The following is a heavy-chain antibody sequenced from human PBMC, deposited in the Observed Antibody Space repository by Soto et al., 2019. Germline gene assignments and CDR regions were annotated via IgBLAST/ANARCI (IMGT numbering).Heavy chain of an antibody. D-gene: IGHD3-10*01. Sequence: GASVKVSCKASGYTFTTYGLSWVRQAPGQGLEWMGWISVYNGNTNYAQKLQGRVTMTTDTSTSTAYMELRSLRSDDSAVYYCARATYYYGSGSQKMAVSGQGTTVIVSS. CDR2: ISVYNGNT. CDR3: ARATYYYGSGSQKMAV. J-gene: IGHJ6*01. V-gene: IGHV1-18*01. CDR1: GYTFTTYG.